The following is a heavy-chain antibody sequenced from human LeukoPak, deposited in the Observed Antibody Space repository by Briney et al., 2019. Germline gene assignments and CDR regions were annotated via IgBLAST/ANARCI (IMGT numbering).Heavy chain of an antibody. Sequence: GGSLRLSCAASGFTFSSYGMHWVRQAPGKGLEWVAFIRYDGSSKYYGGSVKGRFTISRDNSKNTLYLQMNSLRVEDTAVYYCANLPVPGNIVDYWGQGTLVTVSS. CDR1: GFTFSSYG. D-gene: IGHD5-12*01. J-gene: IGHJ4*02. V-gene: IGHV3-30*02. CDR3: ANLPVPGNIVDY. CDR2: IRYDGSSK.